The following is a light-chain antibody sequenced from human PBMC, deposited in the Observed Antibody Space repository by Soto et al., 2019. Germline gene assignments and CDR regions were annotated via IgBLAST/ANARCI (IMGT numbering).Light chain of an antibody. CDR1: QGSSIN. Sequence: VMTQSPAILSVSPGESASISCRASQGSSINLAWYQQKPGQPPRLLIYHTSTRGTGIPDRFSGSGSGTEFTLTISSLQSEDLAVYYCQQYSSWPQTFGQGTKVDIK. CDR3: QQYSSWPQT. CDR2: HTS. J-gene: IGKJ1*01. V-gene: IGKV3-15*01.